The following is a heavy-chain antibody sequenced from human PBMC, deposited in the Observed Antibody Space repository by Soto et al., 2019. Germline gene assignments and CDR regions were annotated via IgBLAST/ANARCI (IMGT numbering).Heavy chain of an antibody. V-gene: IGHV3-48*01. CDR1: GFTFSSYS. D-gene: IGHD2-15*01. J-gene: IGHJ6*03. CDR3: ARDGGCSGGSCYHGYYYYYMDV. CDR2: ISSSSSTI. Sequence: GGSLRLSCAASGFTFSSYSMNWVRQAPGKGLEWVSYISSSSSTIYYADSVKGRFTISRDNAKNSLYLQMNSLRAEDTAVYYCARDGGCSGGSCYHGYYYYYMDVWGKGTTVTVSS.